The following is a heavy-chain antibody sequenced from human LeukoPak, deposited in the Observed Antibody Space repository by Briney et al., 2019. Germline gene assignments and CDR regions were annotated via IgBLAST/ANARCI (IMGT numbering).Heavy chain of an antibody. Sequence: PSETLSLTCTDSGGSISSYYWSWIRQPPGKRLEWIGYIYFSGSTSYNPSLKSRVTISVDTSKNQISLKLSSVTAADTAVYYCARDLGVMVRAFDIWGQGTMVTVSS. V-gene: IGHV4-59*01. CDR2: IYFSGST. CDR1: GGSISSYY. D-gene: IGHD5-18*01. CDR3: ARDLGVMVRAFDI. J-gene: IGHJ3*02.